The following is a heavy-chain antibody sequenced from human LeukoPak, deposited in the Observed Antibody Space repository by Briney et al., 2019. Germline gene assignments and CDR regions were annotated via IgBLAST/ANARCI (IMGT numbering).Heavy chain of an antibody. CDR1: GFTFSSYG. V-gene: IGHV3-30*18. J-gene: IGHJ6*02. D-gene: IGHD5-24*01. CDR2: ISYDGSNK. CDR3: AKNGRDGYNRDYYGMDV. Sequence: GGSLRLSCAASGFTFSSYGMHWVRQAPGRGLEWVAVISYDGSNKYYADSVKGRFTISRDNSKNTLYLQMNSLRAEDTAVYYCAKNGRDGYNRDYYGMDVWGQGTTVTVSS.